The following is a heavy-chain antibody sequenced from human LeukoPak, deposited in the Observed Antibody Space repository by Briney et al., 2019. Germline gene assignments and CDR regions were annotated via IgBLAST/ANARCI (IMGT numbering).Heavy chain of an antibody. V-gene: IGHV1-2*02. J-gene: IGHJ4*02. CDR3: VRDRRTMGYYFDY. Sequence: ASVKVSCKASGYTFTGYYMHWVRQAPGQGLEWMGWINPNSGGTNYAQKFQGRVTMTRDTSISTAYMELSRLRSDDTAVYYCVRDRRTMGYYFDYWGQGTLVTVSS. D-gene: IGHD4/OR15-4a*01. CDR1: GYTFTGYY. CDR2: INPNSGGT.